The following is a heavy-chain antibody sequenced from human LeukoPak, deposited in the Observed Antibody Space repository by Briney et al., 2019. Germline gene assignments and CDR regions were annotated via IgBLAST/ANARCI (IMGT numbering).Heavy chain of an antibody. J-gene: IGHJ4*02. D-gene: IGHD1-26*01. V-gene: IGHV5-51*01. CDR1: PYSFTSHW. Sequence: GESLKISCTSSPYSFTSHWVGWVRQKPGKGLEWVGLVYAGDSDTIYSPSFQGQVTMSADKSTSTVYLQWSGLKASDSATYFCARQNRGGSHTTGYYFDYWGLGTLVTVSS. CDR3: ARQNRGGSHTTGYYFDY. CDR2: VYAGDSDT.